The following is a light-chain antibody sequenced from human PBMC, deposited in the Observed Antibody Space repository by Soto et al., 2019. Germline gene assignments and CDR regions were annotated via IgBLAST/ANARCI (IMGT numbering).Light chain of an antibody. CDR2: SNY. CDR1: SSNIGINS. J-gene: IGLJ2*01. V-gene: IGLV1-44*01. CDR3: AAWDDSLNGVV. Sequence: QSALTQPPSASGTPGQRVTISCSGSSSNIGINSVNWYQQLPGTAPKLHIYSNYQRPSGVPHRFSGSRSGTSASLAISGLQSEDEAHYYCAAWDDSLNGVVFGGGTQLAVL.